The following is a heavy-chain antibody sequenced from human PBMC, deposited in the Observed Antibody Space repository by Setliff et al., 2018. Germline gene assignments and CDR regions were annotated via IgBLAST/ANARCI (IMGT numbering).Heavy chain of an antibody. V-gene: IGHV1-2*02. CDR2: INPNSGGT. CDR1: GGTFSSYA. J-gene: IGHJ4*02. CDR3: ARNDLDTYGYGAFDY. Sequence: GASVKVSCKASGGTFSSYAISWVRQAPGQGLEWMGWINPNSGGTNYAQKFQGRVTVTRDTSISTAYMELSRLRSDDTAVYFCARNDLDTYGYGAFDYWGQGTLVTAPQ. D-gene: IGHD5-18*01.